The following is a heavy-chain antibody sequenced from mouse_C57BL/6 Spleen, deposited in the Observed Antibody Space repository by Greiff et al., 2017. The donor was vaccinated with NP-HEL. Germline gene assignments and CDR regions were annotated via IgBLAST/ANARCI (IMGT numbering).Heavy chain of an antibody. CDR1: GFTFTDYY. V-gene: IGHV7-3*01. CDR2: IRNKANGYTT. J-gene: IGHJ2*01. Sequence: EVKLVESGGGLVQPGGSLSLSCAASGFTFTDYYMSWVRQPPGKALEWLGFIRNKANGYTTEYSASVKGRFTISRDNSQSILYLQINALRAEDSATYYCARYAWDDFDYWGQGTTLTVSS. CDR3: ARYAWDDFDY. D-gene: IGHD4-1*01.